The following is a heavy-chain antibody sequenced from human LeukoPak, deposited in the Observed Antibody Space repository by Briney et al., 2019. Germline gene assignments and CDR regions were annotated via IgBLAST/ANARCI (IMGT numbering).Heavy chain of an antibody. V-gene: IGHV4-4*02. CDR2: ISHSGST. CDR1: GASITSDNW. CDR3: ATRQQLVPR. D-gene: IGHD6-13*01. Sequence: SGTLSLTCAVSGASITSDNWWSWVRQPPGKGLEWIGEISHSGSTNYNPSLKSRVTVSMDKSKNQFSLTLNSVTAADTAVYYCATRQQLVPRWGQGTLVTVSS. J-gene: IGHJ4*02.